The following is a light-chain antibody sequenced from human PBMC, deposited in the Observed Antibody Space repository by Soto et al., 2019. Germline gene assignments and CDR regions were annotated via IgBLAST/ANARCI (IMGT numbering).Light chain of an antibody. J-gene: IGLJ1*01. Sequence: QSALTQPASVSGSPGQSITISCTGTSSDDGYYDFVSWYQQHPGKAPKLIIYEVSNRPSGVSDRFSASKSGNTASLTISGLQAEDEADYHCSSYAGSTAFYVFGTGTKVTVL. CDR3: SSYAGSTAFYV. V-gene: IGLV2-14*01. CDR2: EVS. CDR1: SSDDGYYDF.